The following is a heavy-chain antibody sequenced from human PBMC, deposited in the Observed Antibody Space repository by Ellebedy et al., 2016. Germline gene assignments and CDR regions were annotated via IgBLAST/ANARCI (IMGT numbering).Heavy chain of an antibody. D-gene: IGHD3-3*01. CDR3: ARFPNDFGAY. V-gene: IGHV1-69*05. J-gene: IGHJ4*02. CDR2: IILIFGTA. CDR1: GGTFSSYA. Sequence: SVKVSXXASGGTFSSYAISWVRQAPGQGLEWMGGIILIFGTANYAQKLQGRVTMTRNTSISTAYMELSSLRSEDTAVYYCARFPNDFGAYWGQGTLVTVSS.